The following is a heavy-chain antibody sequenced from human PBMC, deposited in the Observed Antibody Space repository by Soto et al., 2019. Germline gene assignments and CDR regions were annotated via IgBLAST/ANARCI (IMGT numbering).Heavy chain of an antibody. CDR3: ARWGCSGSNCNLNQRSFDL. CDR2: IWYDGSNK. V-gene: IGHV3-33*01. CDR1: GFIFNEYG. Sequence: GGSLRLSCAASGFIFNEYGMHWVCQAPGKGLEWVAVIWYDGSNKYYADSVRGRFTFSRDNSRNTMSLQMNSLRVEDTAIYYCARWGCSGSNCNLNQRSFDLWGQGTLVTVSS. D-gene: IGHD2-15*01. J-gene: IGHJ4*02.